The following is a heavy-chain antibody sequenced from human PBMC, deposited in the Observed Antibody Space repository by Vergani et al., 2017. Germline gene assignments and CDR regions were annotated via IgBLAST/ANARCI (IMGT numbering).Heavy chain of an antibody. D-gene: IGHD2-2*01. V-gene: IGHV1-69*01. CDR3: ARDGYCSSTSCRIHYMDV. J-gene: IGHJ6*03. CDR2: IIPIFGTA. Sequence: QVQLVQSGAEVKKPGSSVKVSCKASGGIFSSYAISWVRQAPGQGLEWMGGIIPIFGTANYAQKFQGRVTITADESTSTAYMELSSLRSEDTAVYYCARDGYCSSTSCRIHYMDVWGKGTTVTVSS. CDR1: GGIFSSYA.